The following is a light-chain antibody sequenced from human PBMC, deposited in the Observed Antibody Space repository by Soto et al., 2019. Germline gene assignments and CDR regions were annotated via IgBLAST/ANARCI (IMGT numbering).Light chain of an antibody. CDR1: QTVTRNY. V-gene: IGKV3-20*01. Sequence: EIVLTQSPGTLSLSPGERATLSCRASQTVTRNYLAWHQQKPGQTPRLLVYGASSRATGIPDRFSGSGSGTDFTLTISRLEPEDFAVYYCQQFSSYPLTFGGGTKVDIK. J-gene: IGKJ4*01. CDR2: GAS. CDR3: QQFSSYPLT.